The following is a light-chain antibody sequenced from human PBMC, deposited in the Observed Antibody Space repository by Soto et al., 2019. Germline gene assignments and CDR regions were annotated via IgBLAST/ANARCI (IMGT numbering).Light chain of an antibody. V-gene: IGKV3-15*01. J-gene: IGKJ1*01. CDR3: QQYNNWPPWT. CDR1: QSVSSN. CDR2: GAS. Sequence: EIVMTRSPATLSVSPVERATLSCSASQSVSSNLAWYQQKPGQAPRLLIYGASTRATGIPARFSGSGSGTEFTLTISSLQSEDFAVYYCQQYNNWPPWTFGQGTKVDIK.